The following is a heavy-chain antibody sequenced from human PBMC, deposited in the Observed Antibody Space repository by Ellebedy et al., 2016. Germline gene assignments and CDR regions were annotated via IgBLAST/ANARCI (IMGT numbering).Heavy chain of an antibody. CDR1: GFTFSSYA. V-gene: IGHV3-30*04. Sequence: GESLKISCAASGFTFSSYAMHWVRQAPGKGLEWVAVISYDGSNKYYADSVKGRFTISRDNSKNTLYLQMNSLRAEDTAVYYCARAGHIVVVTAIHYFDYWGQGTLVTVSS. CDR3: ARAGHIVVVTAIHYFDY. CDR2: ISYDGSNK. J-gene: IGHJ4*02. D-gene: IGHD2-21*02.